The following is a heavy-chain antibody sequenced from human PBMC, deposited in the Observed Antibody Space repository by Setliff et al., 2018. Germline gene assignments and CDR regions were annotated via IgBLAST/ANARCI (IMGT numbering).Heavy chain of an antibody. CDR3: ARGRNIAARPLDA. CDR1: GGSFSGYY. Sequence: SETLSLTCAVYGGSFSGYYWSWIRQPPGKGLEWIGEINHSGTTNYHPSLRSRVTISVDTSKNQFSLKVISMTAADTAVYYCARGRNIAARPLDAWGQGTLVTVSS. CDR2: INHSGTT. D-gene: IGHD6-6*01. J-gene: IGHJ4*02. V-gene: IGHV4-34*01.